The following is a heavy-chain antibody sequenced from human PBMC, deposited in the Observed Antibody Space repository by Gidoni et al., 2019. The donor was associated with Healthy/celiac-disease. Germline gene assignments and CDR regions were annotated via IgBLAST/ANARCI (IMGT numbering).Heavy chain of an antibody. D-gene: IGHD3-9*01. CDR3: AREGYDILTGYYRDYYYYYGMDV. CDR2: ISSSSSTI. CDR1: GFTFSSYS. Sequence: EVQLVESGGGLVQPGGSLRLSCAASGFTFSSYSMNWVRQAPGKGLELVSYISSSSSTIYYADSVKGRFTISRDNAKNSLYLQMNSLRDEDTAVYYCAREGYDILTGYYRDYYYYYGMDVWGQGTTVTVSS. J-gene: IGHJ6*02. V-gene: IGHV3-48*02.